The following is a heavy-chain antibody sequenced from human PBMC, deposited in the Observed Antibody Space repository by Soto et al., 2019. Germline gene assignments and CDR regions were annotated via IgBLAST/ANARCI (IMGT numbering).Heavy chain of an antibody. CDR2: IYSGGST. Sequence: GTLRLSSAASGFTVSSNYMSWVRQAPEKGLEWGSVIYSGGSTYYADSVKGRFTISRDNSKNTLYLQMNSLRAEDTAVYYCARGSITMVRGVIYAFDIWGQGTMVTVSS. D-gene: IGHD3-10*01. CDR1: GFTVSSNY. CDR3: ARGSITMVRGVIYAFDI. V-gene: IGHV3-53*01. J-gene: IGHJ3*02.